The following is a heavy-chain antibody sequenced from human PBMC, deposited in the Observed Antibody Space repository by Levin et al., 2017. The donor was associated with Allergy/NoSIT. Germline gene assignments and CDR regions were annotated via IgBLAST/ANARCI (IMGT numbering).Heavy chain of an antibody. J-gene: IGHJ4*02. Sequence: GGSLRLSCAASGFTFSDYSMNWVRQAPGKGLEWVSSISPNSNYIYYADSLKGRFTISRDNAKSSVFLQMNSLRAEDTALYYCARSGSPDNWGQGTLVTVSS. D-gene: IGHD3-22*01. CDR1: GFTFSDYS. CDR3: ARSGSPDN. CDR2: ISPNSNYI. V-gene: IGHV3-21*01.